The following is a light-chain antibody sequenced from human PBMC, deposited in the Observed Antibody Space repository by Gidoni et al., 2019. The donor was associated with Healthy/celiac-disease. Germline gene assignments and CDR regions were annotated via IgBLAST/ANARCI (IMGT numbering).Light chain of an antibody. Sequence: ELASTQSPGTLSLSPGERATLSCRASQSVRSSYLAWYQQKPGQAPRLLIYGASSRATGIPDRFSGSGSGTDFTLTISRLEPEDFAVYYCQQYGTFGGGTKVEIK. CDR2: GAS. V-gene: IGKV3-20*01. CDR3: QQYGT. CDR1: QSVRSSY. J-gene: IGKJ4*01.